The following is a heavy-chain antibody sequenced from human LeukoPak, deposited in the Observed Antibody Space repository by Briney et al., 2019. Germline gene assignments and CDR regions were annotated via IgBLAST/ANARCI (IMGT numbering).Heavy chain of an antibody. CDR3: ARASLRGTPSWFDP. J-gene: IGHJ5*02. Sequence: PSETLSLTCTVSGGSISSDNYYWSWIRQPPGKGLEWIGYIYYSGSAYFNPSLESRVTISVDTSMNQFSLKLNSVTAADTAVYYCARASLRGTPSWFDPWGQGTLVTVSS. V-gene: IGHV4-30-4*01. CDR2: IYYSGSA. CDR1: GGSISSDNYY.